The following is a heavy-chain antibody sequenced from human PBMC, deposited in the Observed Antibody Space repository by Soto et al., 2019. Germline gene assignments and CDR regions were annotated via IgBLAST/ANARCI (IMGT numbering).Heavy chain of an antibody. V-gene: IGHV3-7*05. Sequence: GGSLRLSCAASGFTFSSYWMSWVRQAPGKGLEWVANIRQDGSEKYYVDSVKGRFTISRDNAKNSLYLQMNSLRAEDTAVYYCARDLVVPAATDYYGMDVWGQGTTVTVSS. CDR1: GFTFSSYW. CDR2: IRQDGSEK. J-gene: IGHJ6*02. CDR3: ARDLVVPAATDYYGMDV. D-gene: IGHD2-2*01.